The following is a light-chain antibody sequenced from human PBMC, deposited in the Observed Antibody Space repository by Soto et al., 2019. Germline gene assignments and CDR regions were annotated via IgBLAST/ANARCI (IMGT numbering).Light chain of an antibody. CDR1: QSISSW. CDR3: QQYNDYSGT. CDR2: DAS. Sequence: DLQIGQAPCTERASVSVSAATINRASQSISSWLAWYQQKPGKAPNLLIYDASSLESGVPSRFSGSGSGTEFTLTISSLQPDDFATYYCQQYNDYSGTFGQGTKVDIK. V-gene: IGKV1-5*02. J-gene: IGKJ1*01.